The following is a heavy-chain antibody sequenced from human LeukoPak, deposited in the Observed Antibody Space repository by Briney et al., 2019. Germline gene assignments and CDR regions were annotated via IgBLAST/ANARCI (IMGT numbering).Heavy chain of an antibody. CDR3: AGYSSSDC. V-gene: IGHV3-53*01. CDR2: IYSGGST. CDR1: GFTVSNNY. J-gene: IGHJ4*02. D-gene: IGHD3-22*01. Sequence: GGSLRLSCAASGFTVSNNYMSWVRQAPGKGLEWVSLIYSGGSTKYADSVKGRFTISRENSRNTLYLEMNSLRAEDTAVYYCAGYSSSDCWGQGTLVTVSS.